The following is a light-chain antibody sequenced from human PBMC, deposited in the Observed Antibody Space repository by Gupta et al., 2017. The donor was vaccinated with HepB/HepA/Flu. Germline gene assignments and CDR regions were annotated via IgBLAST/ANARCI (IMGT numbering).Light chain of an antibody. J-gene: IGLJ2*01. V-gene: IGLV2-14*03. Sequence: QSALTQPAPVSGSPGQSITISCTGTSSDVGGYNFVSWYQQHPGKAPKLMIYDVSNRPSGVSNRFSGSKSGNTASLTISGLQAEDEADYSCSSYTSSSTLVFGGGTKLTVL. CDR3: SSYTSSSTLV. CDR1: SSDVGGYNF. CDR2: DVS.